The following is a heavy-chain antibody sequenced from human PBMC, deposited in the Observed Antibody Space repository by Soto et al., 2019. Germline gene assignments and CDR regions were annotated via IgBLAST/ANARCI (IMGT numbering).Heavy chain of an antibody. J-gene: IGHJ6*02. V-gene: IGHV1-2*02. CDR3: ARDGGGFGRYYDFWSGYYNYYGMDV. CDR1: GYTFTGYY. Sequence: GASVKVSCKASGYTFTGYYMHWLRQAPGQGLEWMGWINPNSGGTNYAQKFQGRVTMTRDTSISTAYMELSRLRSDDTAVYYCARDGGGFGRYYDFWSGYYNYYGMDVWGQGTTVTVSS. D-gene: IGHD3-3*01. CDR2: INPNSGGT.